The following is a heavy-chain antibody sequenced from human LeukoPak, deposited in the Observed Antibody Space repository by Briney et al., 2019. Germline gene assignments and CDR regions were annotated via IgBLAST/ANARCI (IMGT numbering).Heavy chain of an antibody. D-gene: IGHD3-10*01. Sequence: GGSLRLSCAASGFTFDDYAMHWVRQAPGKGLEWVSLISWDGGSTYYADSVKGRFTISRDNSKNSLYLQMNSLRAEDTALYYCAKDMGLIRGAPYCFDYWGQGTLVTVSS. CDR1: GFTFDDYA. CDR2: ISWDGGST. V-gene: IGHV3-43D*03. J-gene: IGHJ4*02. CDR3: AKDMGLIRGAPYCFDY.